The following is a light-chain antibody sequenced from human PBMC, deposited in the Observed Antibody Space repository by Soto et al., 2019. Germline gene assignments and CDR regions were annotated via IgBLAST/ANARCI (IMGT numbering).Light chain of an antibody. Sequence: QSALTQPASLSGPPGQSITVSCTGATSDFINYNYVSWYQHHPGKAPQLMIYEVRNRPSGVSSRFSGSKSGNTASLTISGLQPEDEAYYYCSLYTVSTDVVFGGGTKLTVL. CDR2: EVR. CDR3: SLYTVSTDVV. V-gene: IGLV2-14*01. CDR1: TSDFINYNY. J-gene: IGLJ2*01.